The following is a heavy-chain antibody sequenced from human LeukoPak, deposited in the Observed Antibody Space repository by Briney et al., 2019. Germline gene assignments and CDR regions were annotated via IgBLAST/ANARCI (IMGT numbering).Heavy chain of an antibody. J-gene: IGHJ4*02. V-gene: IGHV1-18*01. CDR3: ARADRYYDSSGYMGYFDY. CDR2: ISAYNGNT. D-gene: IGHD3-22*01. CDR1: GYTFTSYG. Sequence: ASVKVSCKASGYTFTSYGISWVRQAPGQGREWMGWISAYNGNTNYPQNLQGRVTITTDESTSTAYMALRSLISDDTAVYYCARADRYYDSSGYMGYFDYWGQGTLVTVSS.